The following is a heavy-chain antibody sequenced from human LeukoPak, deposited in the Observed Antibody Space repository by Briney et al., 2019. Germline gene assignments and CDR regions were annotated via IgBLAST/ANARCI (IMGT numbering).Heavy chain of an antibody. CDR2: IIPILGIA. J-gene: IGHJ4*02. CDR1: GGTFNSYT. V-gene: IGHV1-69*02. D-gene: IGHD2-2*01. CDR3: ARVGHCSSTSCYDY. Sequence: SVKVSCKASGGTFNSYTISWVRQAPGQGLEWMERIIPILGIANYAQKFQGRVTITADKSTSTAYMELSSLRSEDTAVYYCARVGHCSSTSCYDYWGQGTLVTVSS.